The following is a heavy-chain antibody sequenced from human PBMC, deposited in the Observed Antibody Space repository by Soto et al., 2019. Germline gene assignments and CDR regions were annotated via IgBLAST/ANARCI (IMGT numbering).Heavy chain of an antibody. CDR3: ATVYPRHYYYYYMDV. J-gene: IGHJ6*03. CDR1: GYTLTELS. CDR2: FDPEDGET. V-gene: IGHV1-24*01. Sequence: VKVSCKVSGYTLTELSMHWVRQAPGKGLEWMGGFDPEDGETIYAQKFQGRVTMTEDTSTDTAYMELSSLRSEDTAVYYCATVYPRHYYYYYMDVWGKGTTVTVSS.